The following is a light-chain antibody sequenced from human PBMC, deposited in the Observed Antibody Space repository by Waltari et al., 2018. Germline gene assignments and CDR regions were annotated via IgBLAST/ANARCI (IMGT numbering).Light chain of an antibody. J-gene: IGKJ2*01. Sequence: IRMTQSPPSLSASVGDRVIITCQASQDIGHFLNWYHQKPGTVPRLLISDASNLESGVPSRFSGSGSGTHFTLTINNLQPEDVATYYCQQYYNFSPSYTFGQGTRVEIK. CDR2: DAS. CDR1: QDIGHF. CDR3: QQYYNFSPSYT. V-gene: IGKV1-33*01.